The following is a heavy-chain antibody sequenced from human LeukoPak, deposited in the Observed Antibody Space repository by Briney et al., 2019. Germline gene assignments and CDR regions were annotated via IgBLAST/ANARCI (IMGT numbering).Heavy chain of an antibody. J-gene: IGHJ4*02. CDR3: ARVGGYSYGYDD. CDR2: IYYSGST. V-gene: IGHV4-59*01. Sequence: PSETLSLTFTVSGGSISSYYWSWIRQPPGKGLEWIGYIYYSGSTNYNPSLKSRVTISVDTSKNQFSLKLSSVTAADTAVYYCARVGGYSYGYDDWGQGTLVTVSS. D-gene: IGHD5-18*01. CDR1: GGSISSYY.